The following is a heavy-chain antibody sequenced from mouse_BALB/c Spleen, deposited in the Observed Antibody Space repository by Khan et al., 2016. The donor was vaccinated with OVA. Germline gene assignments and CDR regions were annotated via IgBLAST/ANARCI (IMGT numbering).Heavy chain of an antibody. V-gene: IGHV5-9-1*01. D-gene: IGHD2-1*01. CDR3: TNGNYGWFAY. J-gene: IGHJ3*01. Sequence: EVELVESGGGLVEPGGSLKLSCAASGSTFSSFVMSWVRQTPEKRLEWVATISSAATYTYYPDSVKGRFTISRDNAKNTLYLQMNSLRSDDTAIYYCTNGNYGWFAYWGQGTLVTVST. CDR2: ISSAATYT. CDR1: GSTFSSFV.